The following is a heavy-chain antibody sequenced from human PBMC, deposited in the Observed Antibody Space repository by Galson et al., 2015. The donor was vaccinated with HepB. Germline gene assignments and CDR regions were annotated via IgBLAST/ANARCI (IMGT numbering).Heavy chain of an antibody. J-gene: IGHJ4*02. CDR3: TTDQSRITIFGVVIY. CDR1: GFTFSNAW. Sequence: SLRLSCAASGFTFSNAWMNWVRQAPGKGLEWVGRIKSKTDGGTTDYAAPVKGRFTISRDDSKNTLYLQMNSLKTEDTAVYYCTTDQSRITIFGVVIYWGQGTLVTVSS. CDR2: IKSKTDGGTT. V-gene: IGHV3-15*07. D-gene: IGHD3-3*01.